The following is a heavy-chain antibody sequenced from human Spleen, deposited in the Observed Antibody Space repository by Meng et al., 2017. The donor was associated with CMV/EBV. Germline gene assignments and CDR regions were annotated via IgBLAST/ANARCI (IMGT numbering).Heavy chain of an antibody. V-gene: IGHV3-33*08. CDR1: GFFFNRYT. Sequence: GESLKISCAASGFFFNRYTMHWVRQAPGKGLEWVAVIWYDGTKTYYSESVRGRFTISRDNVENMLYLDLTSLRAEDTAVYYCATAIDVALDYWGQGTLVTVSS. D-gene: IGHD5-12*01. J-gene: IGHJ4*02. CDR3: ATAIDVALDY. CDR2: IWYDGTKT.